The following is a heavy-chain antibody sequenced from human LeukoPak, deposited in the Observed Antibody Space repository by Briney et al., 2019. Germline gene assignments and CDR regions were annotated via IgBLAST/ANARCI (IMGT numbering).Heavy chain of an antibody. CDR2: IKQDGSEK. Sequence: WGALRPFCAASGFTFSSYWMSWVRQAPGKGLEWVANIKQDGSEKYYVDSVKGRFTISRDNAKNSLYLQMNSLRAEDTAVYYCARSREAWDSSGYHFDYWGQGTLVTVSS. J-gene: IGHJ4*02. V-gene: IGHV3-7*01. CDR3: ARSREAWDSSGYHFDY. D-gene: IGHD3-22*01. CDR1: GFTFSSYW.